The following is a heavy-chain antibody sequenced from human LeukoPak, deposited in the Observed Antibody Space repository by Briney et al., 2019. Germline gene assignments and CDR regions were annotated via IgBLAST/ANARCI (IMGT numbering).Heavy chain of an antibody. V-gene: IGHV4-39*07. J-gene: IGHJ4*02. Sequence: SETLSLTCTVSGGSISSSSYYWGWIRQPPGKGLEWIGSIYYSGSTYYNPSLKSRVTISVDTSKNQFSLKLSSVTAADTAVYYCARAKVVPAAISGRGREFDYWGRGTLVTVSS. CDR1: GGSISSSSYY. D-gene: IGHD2-2*02. CDR3: ARAKVVPAAISGRGREFDY. CDR2: IYYSGST.